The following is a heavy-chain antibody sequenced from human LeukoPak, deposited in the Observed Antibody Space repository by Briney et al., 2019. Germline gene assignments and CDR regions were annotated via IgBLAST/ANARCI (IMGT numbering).Heavy chain of an antibody. CDR2: IHTSGTT. V-gene: IGHV4-4*07. CDR3: ARGDYYDGGGRNWFDV. Sequence: PSETLSLTCTVSGDSMSYYYWNFIRQPAGKGLEWIGRIHTSGTTYYSASLKSRVSMSVDSSRNQFSLRLTSVTAADTAIYFCARGDYYDGGGRNWFDVWGRGTLVTVSS. J-gene: IGHJ5*02. D-gene: IGHD3-16*01. CDR1: GDSMSYYY.